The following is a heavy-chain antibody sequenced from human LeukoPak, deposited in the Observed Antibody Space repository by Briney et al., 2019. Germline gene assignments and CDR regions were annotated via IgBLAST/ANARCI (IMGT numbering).Heavy chain of an antibody. J-gene: IGHJ4*02. V-gene: IGHV1-2*02. Sequence: ASVKVSCKASGNTFTGYYMHWVRQAPGQGLEWMGWINPNGGGTNYAQKFQGRVTMTRDTSISTAYMELYSLRSDDAAVYYCARLSHEYYDSSGYLDYWGQGTLVTVSS. CDR2: INPNGGGT. CDR1: GNTFTGYY. CDR3: ARLSHEYYDSSGYLDY. D-gene: IGHD3-22*01.